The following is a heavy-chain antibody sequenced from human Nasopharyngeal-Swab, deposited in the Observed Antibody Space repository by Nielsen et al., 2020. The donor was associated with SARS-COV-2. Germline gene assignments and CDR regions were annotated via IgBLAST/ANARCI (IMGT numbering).Heavy chain of an antibody. Sequence: SETLSLTCTVSGGSVSSGSYYWSWIRQPPGKGLEWIGYIYYSGSTNYNPSLKSRVTISVDTSKNQFSLKLSSVTAADTAVYYCARGETRGYDFWSGYYSERVGFDYWGQGTLVTVSS. CDR1: GGSVSSGSYY. CDR2: IYYSGST. CDR3: ARGETRGYDFWSGYYSERVGFDY. V-gene: IGHV4-61*01. D-gene: IGHD3-3*01. J-gene: IGHJ4*02.